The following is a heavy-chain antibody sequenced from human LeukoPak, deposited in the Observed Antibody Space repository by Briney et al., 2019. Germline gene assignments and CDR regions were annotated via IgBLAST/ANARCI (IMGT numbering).Heavy chain of an antibody. Sequence: GGSLRLSCAATGFTFSGYSMNWVRQAPGKGLEWVSYISSSSSTIYYADSVKGRFTVSRDNAKNSLYLQMDSLRAEDTAVYYCAKSGGTQMDFDYWGLGTLVTASS. V-gene: IGHV3-48*04. CDR1: GFTFSGYS. CDR3: AKSGGTQMDFDY. D-gene: IGHD1-14*01. J-gene: IGHJ4*02. CDR2: ISSSSSTI.